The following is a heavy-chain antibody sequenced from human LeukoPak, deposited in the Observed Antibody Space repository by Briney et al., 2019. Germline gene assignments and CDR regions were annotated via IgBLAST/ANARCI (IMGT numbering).Heavy chain of an antibody. Sequence: GESLKISCLGSGYSFTTYWIGWARQVPGEGLEWMGIIQPGNPDIRYSPSFQGQVTIPASQSIPTAYLQGSSLKASDTAIYYCARHEARSSWGTCDYWGLGTLVTVSS. CDR2: IQPGNPDI. D-gene: IGHD6-6*01. V-gene: IGHV5-51*01. CDR3: ARHEARSSWGTCDY. J-gene: IGHJ4*02. CDR1: GYSFTTYW.